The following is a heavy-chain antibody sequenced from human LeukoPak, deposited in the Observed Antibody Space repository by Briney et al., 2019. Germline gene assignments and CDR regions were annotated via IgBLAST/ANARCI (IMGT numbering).Heavy chain of an antibody. D-gene: IGHD2-8*01. CDR1: GYTFINYA. Sequence: ASVKVSCKASGYTFINYAISWVRQAPGQGLEWMGWIGTYNGNTKYAQEFQGRVTMTTDTSTSTGYMELRNLRSDDTAVYFCVREGPVSHFDYWGQGTLVTVSS. CDR3: VREGPVSHFDY. CDR2: IGTYNGNT. V-gene: IGHV1-18*01. J-gene: IGHJ4*02.